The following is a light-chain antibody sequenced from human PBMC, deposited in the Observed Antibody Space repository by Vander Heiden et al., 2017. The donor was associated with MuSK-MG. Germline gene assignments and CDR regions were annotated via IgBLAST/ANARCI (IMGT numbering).Light chain of an antibody. Sequence: QSALTPPPSASGSPGRSVTISCSGTSTDIGGYNYVSWYQQHPGKAPKLIISDVTERPSGVPDRFSGSKSGNTASLTVSGLQAEDEADYYCISYAGSNNLVFGGGTKLTVL. V-gene: IGLV2-8*01. CDR1: STDIGGYNY. CDR2: DVT. CDR3: ISYAGSNNLV. J-gene: IGLJ3*02.